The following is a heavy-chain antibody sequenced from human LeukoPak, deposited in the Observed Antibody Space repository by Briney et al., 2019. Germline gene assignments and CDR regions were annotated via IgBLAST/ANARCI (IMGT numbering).Heavy chain of an antibody. D-gene: IGHD2-2*01. Sequence: ATVKVSCKASGYTFTDYYMHWLQQAPGKGLEWMGRVDPADGEVAYAEKFQGRVTITADPSRATAYMELASLRSEDTAMYYCVTEGYCTSGNCYVHWGQGTLVTVSS. V-gene: IGHV1-69-2*01. J-gene: IGHJ4*02. CDR1: GYTFTDYY. CDR2: VDPADGEV. CDR3: VTEGYCTSGNCYVH.